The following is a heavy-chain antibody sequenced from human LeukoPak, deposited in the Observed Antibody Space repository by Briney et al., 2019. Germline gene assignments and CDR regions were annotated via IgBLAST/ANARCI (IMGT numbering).Heavy chain of an antibody. Sequence: GGSLRLSCAASGFTFSSYWMHWVRQAPGKGLVWVSRINSDGSSTSYADSVKGRFTISRDNAKNTLYLQMNSLRAEDTAVYYCARHEHLSVDLNFDYWGQGTLVTVSP. D-gene: IGHD1/OR15-1a*01. CDR1: GFTFSSYW. J-gene: IGHJ4*02. CDR2: INSDGSST. CDR3: ARHEHLSVDLNFDY. V-gene: IGHV3-74*01.